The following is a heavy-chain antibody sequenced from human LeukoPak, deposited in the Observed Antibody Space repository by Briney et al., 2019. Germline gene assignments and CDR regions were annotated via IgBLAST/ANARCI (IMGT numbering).Heavy chain of an antibody. D-gene: IGHD3-22*01. CDR1: GFSFSSYG. V-gene: IGHV3-23*01. J-gene: IGHJ4*02. CDR2: ITGSGGNT. CDR3: AVDWYDSSGYGTFDY. Sequence: GGSLRLSCAASGFSFSSYGMSCVRQGPGKGLEWVSTITGSGGNTDYANSVKGRFTISRDNSKNTLYLQMHSLRAEDTAVYYCAVDWYDSSGYGTFDYWGQGTLVTVSS.